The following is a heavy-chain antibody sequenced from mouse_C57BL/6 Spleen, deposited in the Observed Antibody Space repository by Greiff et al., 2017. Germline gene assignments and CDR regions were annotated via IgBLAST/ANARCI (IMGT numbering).Heavy chain of an antibody. D-gene: IGHD4-1*01. J-gene: IGHJ3*01. CDR2: IYPRSGNT. V-gene: IGHV1-81*01. Sequence: VQLQQSGAELARPGASVKLSCKASGYTFTSYGISWVKQRTGQGLEWIGEIYPRSGNTYYNEKFKGKATLTADKSSSTAYMELRSLTSEDSAVYFCARGSPLLGRVFAYWGQGTLVTVSA. CDR3: ARGSPLLGRVFAY. CDR1: GYTFTSYG.